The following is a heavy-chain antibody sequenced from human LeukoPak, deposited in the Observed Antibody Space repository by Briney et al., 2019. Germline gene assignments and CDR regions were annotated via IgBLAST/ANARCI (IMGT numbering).Heavy chain of an antibody. CDR3: ARARNYYDSSGSRNAFDI. CDR2: INSDGSST. D-gene: IGHD3-22*01. Sequence: GGSLRLSCAASGFTFSSYWMHWVRQAPGKGLVWVSRINSDGSSTSYADSVKGRFTISRDNAKDTLYLQMNSLRAEDTAVYYCARARNYYDSSGSRNAFDIWGQGTMVTVSS. J-gene: IGHJ3*02. V-gene: IGHV3-74*01. CDR1: GFTFSSYW.